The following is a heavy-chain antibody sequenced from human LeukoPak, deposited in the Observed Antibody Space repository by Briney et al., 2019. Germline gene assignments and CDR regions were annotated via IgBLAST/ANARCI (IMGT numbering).Heavy chain of an antibody. V-gene: IGHV4-59*01. CDR3: ASFEYSSSYYFDY. J-gene: IGHJ4*02. D-gene: IGHD6-6*01. Sequence: PSETLSLTCTVSGGSISSYYWSWIRQPPRKGLEWIGYIYYSGSTNYNPSLKSRVTISVDTSKNQFSLKLSSVTAADMAVYYCASFEYSSSYYFDYWGQGTLVTVSS. CDR2: IYYSGST. CDR1: GGSISSYY.